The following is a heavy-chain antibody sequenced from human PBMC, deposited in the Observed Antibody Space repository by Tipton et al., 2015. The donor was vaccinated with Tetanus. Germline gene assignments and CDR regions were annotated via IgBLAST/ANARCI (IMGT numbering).Heavy chain of an antibody. Sequence: SLRLSCAAPGFTFSSYSMNWVRQAPGKGLEWASSISSSSSYIYYADSVKGRFTISRDNAKNSLYLQMNSLRAEDTAVYYCAREAANYYDSSGYRYWGQGTLVTVSS. V-gene: IGHV3-21*01. D-gene: IGHD3-22*01. CDR2: ISSSSSYI. J-gene: IGHJ4*02. CDR1: GFTFSSYS. CDR3: AREAANYYDSSGYRY.